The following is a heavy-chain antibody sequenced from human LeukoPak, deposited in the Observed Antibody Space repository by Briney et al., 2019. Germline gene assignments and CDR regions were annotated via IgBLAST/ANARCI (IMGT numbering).Heavy chain of an antibody. V-gene: IGHV3-23*01. Sequence: GGSLRLSCAASGFTFSSYAMSWVRQAPGKGLEWVSAISGSGGTTYYADSVKGQFTISRDISKNTLYLQMNSLRAEDTAIYYCARVIRAAPGKGYFDYWGQGTLVTVSS. J-gene: IGHJ4*02. CDR2: ISGSGGTT. CDR1: GFTFSSYA. CDR3: ARVIRAAPGKGYFDY. D-gene: IGHD6-13*01.